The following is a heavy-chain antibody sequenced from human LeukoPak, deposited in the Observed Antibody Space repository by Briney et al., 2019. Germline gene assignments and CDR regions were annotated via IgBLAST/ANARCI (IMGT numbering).Heavy chain of an antibody. D-gene: IGHD3-10*01. V-gene: IGHV3-23*01. CDR2: ISDSGSIT. J-gene: IGHJ4*02. Sequence: GGSLRLSCAASGFAFSSQAMGWVRQAPGKGLEWVSVISDSGSITYYADSVKGRFTISRDNSKNTLYVQMNSLRAEDTAVYYCAKDYSRSDDSGTEKDLPFDYWGQGTLVTVSS. CDR1: GFAFSSQA. CDR3: AKDYSRSDDSGTEKDLPFDY.